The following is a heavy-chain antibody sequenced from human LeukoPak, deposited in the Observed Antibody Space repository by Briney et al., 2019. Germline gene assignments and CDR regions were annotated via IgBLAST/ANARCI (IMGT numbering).Heavy chain of an antibody. D-gene: IGHD3-10*01. J-gene: IGHJ6*02. CDR1: GFTFGDVW. V-gene: IGHV3-15*01. CDR2: LKSKADGGTG. CDR3: TTRRGPVRGYYYFYGMDV. Sequence: GSLRLSCAGSGFTFGDVWMTWVRQAPGKGLEWVSRLKSKADGGTGDYAAPVKGRFTISRDDSESMLYLQMNSLKTEDTAVYYCTTRRGPVRGYYYFYGMDVWGQGTTVTVSS.